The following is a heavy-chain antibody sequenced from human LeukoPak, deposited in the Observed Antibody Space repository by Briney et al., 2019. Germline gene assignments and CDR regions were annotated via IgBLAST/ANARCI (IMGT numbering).Heavy chain of an antibody. Sequence: GGSLRLSCAASGFTFSTYSMNWVRQAPGEGLEWVSYISSSSSTIYYADSVKGRFTISRDNAKNSLYQQMNSLRAEDTAVYHCARARLYSSGWYMGQWGQATLVTV. J-gene: IGHJ4*02. V-gene: IGHV3-48*01. CDR2: ISSSSSTI. CDR1: GFTFSTYS. D-gene: IGHD6-19*01. CDR3: ARARLYSSGWYMGQ.